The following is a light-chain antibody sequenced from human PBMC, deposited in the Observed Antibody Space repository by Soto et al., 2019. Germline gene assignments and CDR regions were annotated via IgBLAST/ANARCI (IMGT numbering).Light chain of an antibody. J-gene: IGLJ2*01. CDR2: DDR. Sequence: SYELTQPPSVSVAPGQTARITCGGTNIGSESVHWYQQKPGQAPVVVVYDDRDRPSGIPERFSGSNSGNTATLTIRVEAGDEADYYCQVWDRSIDQVIFGGGTKVTVL. CDR3: QVWDRSIDQVI. CDR1: NIGSES. V-gene: IGLV3-21*02.